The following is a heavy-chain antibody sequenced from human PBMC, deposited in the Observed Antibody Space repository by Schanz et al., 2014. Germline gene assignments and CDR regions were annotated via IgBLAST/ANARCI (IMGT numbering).Heavy chain of an antibody. V-gene: IGHV7-4-1*02. D-gene: IGHD6-19*01. J-gene: IGHJ4*02. CDR1: GYTFNSYA. Sequence: QVQLVQSGAEVQKPGASVMLSCKTSGYTFNSYALHWVRQAPGQGLEWMGWLNTYLGKPTYAQGFTGRFVFSLDTSVSTAYLQISSLKAEDTAAYYCTTETIAMAGTFSIWGQGTLVTVSS. CDR3: TTETIAMAGTFSI. CDR2: LNTYLGKP.